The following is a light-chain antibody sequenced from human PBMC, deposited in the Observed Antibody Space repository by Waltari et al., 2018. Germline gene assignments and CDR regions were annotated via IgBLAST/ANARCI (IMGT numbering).Light chain of an antibody. J-gene: IGLJ3*02. V-gene: IGLV2-14*03. CDR1: SSDVGGHNH. CDR2: DVT. CDR3: NSFTSSTTWV. Sequence: QSALPQPASVSGSPGQSITISCTGTSSDVGGHNHVPWYQQHPGQAPKLRIYDVTKWPSGVSDRFSGSKSGNTASLTISGLQAEDEADYYCNSFTSSTTWVFGGGTRVTVL.